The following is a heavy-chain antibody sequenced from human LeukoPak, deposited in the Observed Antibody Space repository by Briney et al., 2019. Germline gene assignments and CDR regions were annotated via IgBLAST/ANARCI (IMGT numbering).Heavy chain of an antibody. J-gene: IGHJ5*02. CDR2: ISGSGGST. D-gene: IGHD2-8*01. CDR1: GFTFSGYA. CDR3: AKAVNIVLSGGPLWFEP. V-gene: IGHV3-23*01. Sequence: QPGGSLRLSCAASGFTFSGYAMSWVRQAPGKGLEWVSAISGSGGSTYYADSVKGRFTISRDNSKNTLYLQMNSLRAEDTAVYYCAKAVNIVLSGGPLWFEPWGQGTLVTVSS.